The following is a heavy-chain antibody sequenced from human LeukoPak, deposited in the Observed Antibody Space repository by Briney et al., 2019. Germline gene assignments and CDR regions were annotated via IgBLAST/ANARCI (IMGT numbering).Heavy chain of an antibody. CDR3: ARDLTWHPGVPLIYHAFDI. CDR1: GFTLSRYS. D-gene: IGHD3-10*01. Sequence: GGSLRLSCAASGFTLSRYSMNWVRQAPGKGLEWVSSISTSSSYIYYADSVKGRFTISRDNAKNSLYLQMNSLGAEDTAVYYCARDLTWHPGVPLIYHAFDIWGQGTRVTVSS. CDR2: ISTSSSYI. V-gene: IGHV3-21*01. J-gene: IGHJ3*02.